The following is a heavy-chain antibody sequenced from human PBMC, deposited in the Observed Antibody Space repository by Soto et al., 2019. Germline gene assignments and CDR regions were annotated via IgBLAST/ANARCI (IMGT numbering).Heavy chain of an antibody. CDR2: IYYLGST. Sequence: ETLSLTCSVSGGSMSEYFWSWIRQSPGKGLEWIGYIYYLGSTDYNPSLKSRVAISVDTSKRQFSLRLTSVTAADTAVYYCARDGYDGSGSPYPAYWGPGTQVTVSS. CDR3: ARDGYDGSGSPYPAY. J-gene: IGHJ4*02. D-gene: IGHD3-10*01. CDR1: GGSMSEYF. V-gene: IGHV4-59*01.